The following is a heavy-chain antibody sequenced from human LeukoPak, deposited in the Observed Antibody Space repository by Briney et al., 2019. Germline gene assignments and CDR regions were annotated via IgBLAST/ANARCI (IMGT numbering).Heavy chain of an antibody. CDR1: GYTLTELS. CDR2: FDPEDGET. J-gene: IGHJ4*02. Sequence: ASVRVSCKVSGYTLTELSMHWVRQAPGKGLEWMGGFDPEDGETIYAQKLQGRVTMTTDTSTSTAYMELRSLRSDDTAVYYCARGPYYDSWSGAGYWGQGTLVTVSS. V-gene: IGHV1-24*01. D-gene: IGHD3-3*01. CDR3: ARGPYYDSWSGAGY.